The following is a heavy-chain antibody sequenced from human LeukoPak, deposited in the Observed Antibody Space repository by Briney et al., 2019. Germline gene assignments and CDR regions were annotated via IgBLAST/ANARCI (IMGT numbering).Heavy chain of an antibody. CDR2: IRYDESTK. CDR3: ARSGGSWGAFDI. CDR1: GFTFSNYG. D-gene: IGHD2-15*01. J-gene: IGHJ3*02. V-gene: IGHV3-30*02. Sequence: PGGSLRLSCAASGFTFSNYGMHWVRQAPGKGLEWVAFIRYDESTKFYADSVKGRFTISRDNSKTTLYLQMNSLRAEDTAVYYCARSGGSWGAFDIWGQGTMVTVSS.